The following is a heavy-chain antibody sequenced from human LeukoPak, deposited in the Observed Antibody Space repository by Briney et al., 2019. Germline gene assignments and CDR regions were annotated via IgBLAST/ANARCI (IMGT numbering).Heavy chain of an antibody. CDR3: AREPDA. CDR2: VHHTGRA. CDR1: GFTFSSYS. V-gene: IGHV4-59*12. Sequence: GSLRLSCAASGFTFSSYSMNWVRQPPGKGLEWLGTVHHTGRAFYNPSLRGRTTVSVDTSKNQFSLKLTSVTAADTAVYYCAREPDAWGQGTLVTVSS. J-gene: IGHJ5*02.